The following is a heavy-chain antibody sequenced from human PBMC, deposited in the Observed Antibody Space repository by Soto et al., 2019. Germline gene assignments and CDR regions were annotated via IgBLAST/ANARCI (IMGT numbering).Heavy chain of an antibody. CDR2: IRQDGGDK. Sequence: GGSLRLSCAASGFTFSSYWMSCVRQAPGKGLEWVANIRQDGGDKDYVDSVKGRFTISRDNAKNSLYLQMNSLRAEDTAVYYCARDNDYFDGSGYYRDFFYWGQGAL. CDR3: ARDNDYFDGSGYYRDFFY. V-gene: IGHV3-7*01. D-gene: IGHD3-22*01. CDR1: GFTFSSYW. J-gene: IGHJ4*02.